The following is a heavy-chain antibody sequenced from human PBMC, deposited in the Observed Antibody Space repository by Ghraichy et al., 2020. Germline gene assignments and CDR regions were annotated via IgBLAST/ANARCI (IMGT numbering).Heavy chain of an antibody. J-gene: IGHJ4*02. CDR2: IYTSGST. CDR1: GGSISSGSYY. CDR3: AREPTSGCYYRFDY. D-gene: IGHD1-26*01. V-gene: IGHV4-61*02. Sequence: SQTLSLTCTVSGGSISSGSYYWSWIRQPAGKGLEWIGRIYTSGSTNYNPSLKSRVTISVDTSKNQFSLKLSSVTAADTAVYYCAREPTSGCYYRFDYWGQGTLVTVSS.